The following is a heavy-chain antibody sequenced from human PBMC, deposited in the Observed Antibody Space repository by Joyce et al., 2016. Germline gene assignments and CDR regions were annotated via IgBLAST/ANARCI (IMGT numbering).Heavy chain of an antibody. Sequence: QAQLVESGGGVVQPGRSLRPSCAVSGFTFRSYGMHWVRQAPGKGLEWVAVIANDGKNKNYADSVKGRFTVSRDNSKKILSLQRNSLRPEDTAVYYCAKDRETSAVLDFWGQGTPVTVSS. D-gene: IGHD6-25*01. V-gene: IGHV3-30*18. CDR2: IANDGKNK. CDR3: AKDRETSAVLDF. CDR1: GFTFRSYG. J-gene: IGHJ4*02.